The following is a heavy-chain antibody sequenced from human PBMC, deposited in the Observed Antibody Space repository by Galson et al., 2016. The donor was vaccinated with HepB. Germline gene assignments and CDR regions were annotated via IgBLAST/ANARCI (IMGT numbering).Heavy chain of an antibody. CDR3: STGGGYNWFDP. Sequence: SVKVSCKASGYTFTTYHMHWVRQAPGQGLEWMGIINPNGGSASYSPKFQGRVTLTRDTSTSTVYMELSSLKSDDTAPYYCSTGGGYNWFDPWGQGTLVTVSS. D-gene: IGHD6-25*01. J-gene: IGHJ5*02. V-gene: IGHV1-46*01. CDR1: GYTFTTYH. CDR2: INPNGGSA.